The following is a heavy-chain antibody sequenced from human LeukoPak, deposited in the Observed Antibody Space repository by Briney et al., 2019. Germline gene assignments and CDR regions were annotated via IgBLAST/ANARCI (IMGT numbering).Heavy chain of an antibody. J-gene: IGHJ4*02. CDR2: ISLSGSTI. CDR3: ARRRDSGSLQHFDY. V-gene: IGHV3-48*03. Sequence: GGSLRLSCAASGFIFSSFEMNWVRQAPGKGLEWVSYISLSGSTIYYADSVKGRFTISRDNAKNSLYLQMNSLRAEDTAVYYCARRRDSGSLQHFDYWGQGTLVTVSS. D-gene: IGHD1-26*01. CDR1: GFIFSSFE.